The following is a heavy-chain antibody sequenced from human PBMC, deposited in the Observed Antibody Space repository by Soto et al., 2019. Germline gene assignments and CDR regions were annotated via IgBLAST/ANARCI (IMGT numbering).Heavy chain of an antibody. D-gene: IGHD6-13*01. CDR2: INPSGGSS. J-gene: IGHJ4*02. CDR3: ARALQQLAYFDY. Sequence: ASVKGYCKASGYTITSYYMHWVRQALGQGLEWMGVINPSGGSSTYAQNFQGRVTMTRDTSTKTVYMELSSLRSEDTAVYYCARALQQLAYFDYWGQGTPVTVSS. CDR1: GYTITSYY. V-gene: IGHV1-46*01.